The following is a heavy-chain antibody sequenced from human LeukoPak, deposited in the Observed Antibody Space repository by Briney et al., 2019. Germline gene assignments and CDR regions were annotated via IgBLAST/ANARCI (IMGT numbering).Heavy chain of an antibody. CDR1: GFTFSNAW. J-gene: IGHJ3*02. D-gene: IGHD2/OR15-2a*01. CDR3: TTGLCETTFCGI. Sequence: PGGSLRLSCVASGFTFSNAWMSWVRQAPGKGLEWVGRIKSKTDGGTTDYDAPVNGRFTISRDDSKNTLYLQMNSLKTEDTAVYYCTTGLCETTFCGIWGQGTMVTVSS. V-gene: IGHV3-15*01. CDR2: IKSKTDGGTT.